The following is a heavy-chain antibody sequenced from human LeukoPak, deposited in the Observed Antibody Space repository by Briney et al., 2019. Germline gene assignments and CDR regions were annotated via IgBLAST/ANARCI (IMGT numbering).Heavy chain of an antibody. CDR3: ARDQYYYDSSGQVNFDY. J-gene: IGHJ4*02. V-gene: IGHV4-4*07. Sequence: SETLSLTCTVSGGSISSYYWSWIRQPAGKGLEWIGRIYTSGSTNYNPSLKSRVTMSVDTSKNQFSLKLSSVTAADTAVYYCARDQYYYDSSGQVNFDYWGQGTLVTVSS. D-gene: IGHD3-22*01. CDR2: IYTSGST. CDR1: GGSISSYY.